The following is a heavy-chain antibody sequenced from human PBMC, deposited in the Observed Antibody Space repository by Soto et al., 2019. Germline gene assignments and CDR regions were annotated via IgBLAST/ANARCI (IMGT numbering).Heavy chain of an antibody. CDR2: IIPIFGTA. CDR1: GGTFSSYA. CDR3: ARPKHGDYYYYCVMDV. D-gene: IGHD4-17*01. V-gene: IGHV1-69*13. J-gene: IGHJ6*02. Sequence: SVNVSCKASGGTFSSYAISWARQAPGQGLEWMGGIIPIFGTANYAQKFQGRVTITADESTSTAYMELSSLRSEDTAVYYCARPKHGDYYYYCVMDVWGQGTTVTVSS.